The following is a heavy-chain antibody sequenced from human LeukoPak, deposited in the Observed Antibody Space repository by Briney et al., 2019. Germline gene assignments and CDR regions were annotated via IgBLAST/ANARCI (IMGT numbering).Heavy chain of an antibody. CDR3: AKSRAPDTTLLFDY. V-gene: IGHV3-23*01. CDR2: ITGGGVGT. J-gene: IGHJ4*02. D-gene: IGHD1-1*01. CDR1: GFTASRFG. Sequence: GGSLRLSCAASGFTASRFGMSWVRQAPGKELEWVSAITGGGVGTYYADSVKGRFTISRDNSKNTLYLQMNSLRVEDTAIYYCAKSRAPDTTLLFDYWGQGTLVTVSS.